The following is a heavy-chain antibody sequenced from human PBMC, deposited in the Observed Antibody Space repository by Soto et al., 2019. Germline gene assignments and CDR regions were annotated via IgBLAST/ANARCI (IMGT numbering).Heavy chain of an antibody. CDR2: IYYSGST. Sequence: SETLSLTCTVSGGSISSYYWIWIRQPPGKGLEWIGYIYYSGSTNYNPSLKSRVTISVDTSKNQFSLKLSSVTAADTAVYYCARGSEREYSGYDFLRLDYWVQGTLVTVSS. J-gene: IGHJ4*02. D-gene: IGHD5-12*01. CDR3: ARGSEREYSGYDFLRLDY. V-gene: IGHV4-59*01. CDR1: GGSISSYY.